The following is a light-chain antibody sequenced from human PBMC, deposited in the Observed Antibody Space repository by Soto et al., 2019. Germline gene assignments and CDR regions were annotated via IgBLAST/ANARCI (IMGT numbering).Light chain of an antibody. J-gene: IGLJ1*01. CDR2: EVT. CDR3: CSYAGSGTFYV. CDR1: SSDVGRNNH. V-gene: IGLV2-23*02. Sequence: QSVLTQPASVSGSPGQSIAISCTGTSSDVGRNNHVSWYQQHPGKAPKLMIYEVTQRPSGVSDRFSGSKSGNTASLTISGLQAEDEADYYCCSYAGSGTFYVSGPGTKVTVL.